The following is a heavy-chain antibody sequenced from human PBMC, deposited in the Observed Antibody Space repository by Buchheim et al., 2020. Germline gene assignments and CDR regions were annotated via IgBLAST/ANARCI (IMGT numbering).Heavy chain of an antibody. CDR2: MTSDEKTI. CDR3: ARSVQFGMDV. CDR1: GFTFSRYS. J-gene: IGHJ6*01. V-gene: IGHV3-48*01. Sequence: EVQLVESGGGSVQPGGSLRLSCAASGFTFSRYSMNWARQAPGKGLEWVSYMTSDEKTIYYTDSVKGRFTISRDNARNLLYFQMHSLRVDDTALYYCARSVQFGMDVWGQETT.